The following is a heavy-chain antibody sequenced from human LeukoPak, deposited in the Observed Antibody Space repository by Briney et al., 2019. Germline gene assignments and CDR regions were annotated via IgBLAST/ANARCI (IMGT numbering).Heavy chain of an antibody. V-gene: IGHV3-7*01. Sequence: GGSLRLSCAASGFTFSSYWMSWVRQAPGKGLEWVANIMQDGSEKYYVDSVKGRFTISRDNAKNSLYLQMNSLRAEDTAVYYCARGRYCSSTSCHYFDYWGQGTLVTVSS. CDR1: GFTFSSYW. J-gene: IGHJ4*02. CDR3: ARGRYCSSTSCHYFDY. D-gene: IGHD2-2*01. CDR2: IMQDGSEK.